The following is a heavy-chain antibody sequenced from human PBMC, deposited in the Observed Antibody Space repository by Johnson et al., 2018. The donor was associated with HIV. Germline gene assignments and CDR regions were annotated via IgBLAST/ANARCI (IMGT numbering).Heavy chain of an antibody. CDR2: TQYDGSNK. V-gene: IGHV3-30*02. D-gene: IGHD3-10*01. J-gene: IGHJ3*02. Sequence: QEQLVESGGGVVQPGGSLRLSCAASGFSFSSYGIHWVRQAPGRGLEWVAFTQYDGSNKYYADSVKGRFTISRDNSKNTLNLQMNSLRAEDTAVYYCASSAFDIWGQGTIVTVSS. CDR3: ASSAFDI. CDR1: GFSFSSYG.